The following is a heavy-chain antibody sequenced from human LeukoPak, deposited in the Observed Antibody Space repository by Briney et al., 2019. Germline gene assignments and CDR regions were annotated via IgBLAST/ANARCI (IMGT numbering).Heavy chain of an antibody. CDR2: VSYSGST. CDR1: GVSMRTYY. J-gene: IGHJ1*01. CDR3: ARQGVVVPTHFQH. Sequence: SETLSLTCTVSGVSMRTYYWSWIRQPPGKGLEWIGYVSYSGSTNYNPSLKSRLTISIDTSETQFSLKMTSVTAADTAVYYCARQGVVVPTHFQHWGQGTLVTVSS. V-gene: IGHV4-59*08. D-gene: IGHD3-22*01.